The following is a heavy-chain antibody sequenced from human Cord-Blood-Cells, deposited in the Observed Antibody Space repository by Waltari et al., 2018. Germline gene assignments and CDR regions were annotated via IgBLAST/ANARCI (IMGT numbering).Heavy chain of an antibody. CDR3: ARDRGYYDFWSGYDY. J-gene: IGHJ4*02. V-gene: IGHV3-66*01. Sequence: EVQLVESGGGLVQPGGSLRLSCAASGFTVSSNYMSWVRQPPGKGLEWVSVIYSGGSTYYADSVKGRFTISRDNSKNTLYLQMNSLRAEDTAVYYCARDRGYYDFWSGYDYWGQGTLVTVSS. D-gene: IGHD3-3*01. CDR2: IYSGGST. CDR1: GFTVSSNY.